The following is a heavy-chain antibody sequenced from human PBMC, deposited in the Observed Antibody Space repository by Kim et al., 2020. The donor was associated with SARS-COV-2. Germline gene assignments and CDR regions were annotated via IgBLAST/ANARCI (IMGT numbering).Heavy chain of an antibody. CDR2: IYYSGST. Sequence: SETLSLTCTVSGDSVSSGTYYWSWIRQPPGKGLELIGYIYYSGSTNYNPSLRSRVTISVDTSNNQLSLKLSSVTAADTAVYYCARVRRAGHNYFDYWGQGALVTVSS. V-gene: IGHV4-61*01. CDR3: ARVRRAGHNYFDY. J-gene: IGHJ4*02. CDR1: GDSVSSGTYY. D-gene: IGHD6-13*01.